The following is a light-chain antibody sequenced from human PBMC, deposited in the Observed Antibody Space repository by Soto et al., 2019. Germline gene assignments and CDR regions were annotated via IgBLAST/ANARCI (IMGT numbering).Light chain of an antibody. CDR1: QSISSW. CDR3: QQYNSYRWT. CDR2: DAS. Sequence: DIQITQSPSTLAADVGQRVTITCWSSQSISSWVAWYQQKPGKAPKLLIYDASSLKSGVPFRFSGSGSGTEFTLTISSLQTDDFATYYCQQYNSYRWTFGQGTKVDIK. J-gene: IGKJ1*01. V-gene: IGKV1-5*01.